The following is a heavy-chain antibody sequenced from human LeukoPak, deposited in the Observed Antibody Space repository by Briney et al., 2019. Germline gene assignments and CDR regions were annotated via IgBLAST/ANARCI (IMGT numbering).Heavy chain of an antibody. CDR1: GYSCTSYW. Sequence: GESLKISCKGSGYSCTSYWIGWVRQMPGKGLEWMGDIYSVYSDTRYSPSFQGQVTISADKSISTAYLQWSSLKASDTAMYYCARTYRRGGGSYLQNAFDIWGQGTMVTVSS. CDR2: IYSVYSDT. D-gene: IGHD1-26*01. CDR3: ARTYRRGGGSYLQNAFDI. V-gene: IGHV5-51*01. J-gene: IGHJ3*02.